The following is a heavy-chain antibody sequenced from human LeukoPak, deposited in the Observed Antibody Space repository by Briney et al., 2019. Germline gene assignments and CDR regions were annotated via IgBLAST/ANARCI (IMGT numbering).Heavy chain of an antibody. V-gene: IGHV1-8*01. CDR3: ARASRYNWNDPFGY. CDR1: GYTFTSYD. D-gene: IGHD1-1*01. CDR2: MNPNSGNT. J-gene: IGHJ4*02. Sequence: ASVKVSCKASGYTFTSYDINWVRQATGQGLEWMGWMNPNSGNTGYAQKFQGRVTMTRNTSISTAYMELSSLRSEDTAVYYCARASRYNWNDPFGYWGQGTLVTVSS.